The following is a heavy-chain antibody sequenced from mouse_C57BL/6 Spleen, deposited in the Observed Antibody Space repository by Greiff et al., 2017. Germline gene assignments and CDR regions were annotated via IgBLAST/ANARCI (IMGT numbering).Heavy chain of an antibody. V-gene: IGHV1-55*01. CDR2: TYPGSGST. D-gene: IGHD2-3*01. J-gene: IGHJ4*01. CDR1: GYTFTSYW. Sequence: QVQLQQPGAELVKPGASVKMSCKASGYTFTSYWITWVKQRPGQGLEWIGDTYPGSGSTNYNEKFKSKATLTVDTSSSTAYMQLSSLTSEDSAVYYCARFRGDGYYDAMDYWGQGTSVTVSS. CDR3: ARFRGDGYYDAMDY.